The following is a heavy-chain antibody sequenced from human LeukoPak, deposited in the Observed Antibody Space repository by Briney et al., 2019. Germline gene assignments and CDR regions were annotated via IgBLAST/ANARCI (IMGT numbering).Heavy chain of an antibody. CDR1: GFTFSSYA. J-gene: IGHJ4*02. V-gene: IGHV3-30-3*01. D-gene: IGHD3-10*01. CDR2: ISYDGSNK. Sequence: PGGSLRLSCAASGFTFSSYAMHWVRQAPGKGLEWVAVISYDGSNKYYADSVKGRFTISRDNSKNTLYLQMNSLRAEDTAVYYCAKDPLYYGSGPGGWVIGYFDYWGQGTLVTVSS. CDR3: AKDPLYYGSGPGGWVIGYFDY.